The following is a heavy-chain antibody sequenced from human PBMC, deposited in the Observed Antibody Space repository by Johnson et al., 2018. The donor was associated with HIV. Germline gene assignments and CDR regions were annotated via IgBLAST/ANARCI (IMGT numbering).Heavy chain of an antibody. J-gene: IGHJ3*02. Sequence: VQLVESGGGLVQPGRSLRLSCAASGFTFSSYAMHWVRQAPGKGLEWVSAISGSGGSTYYADSVKGRFPIASDNSKNSLYLQMNSLRAEDTALYYCAKFGLYYYDSSGYFEDAFDIWGQGTMVTVSS. CDR1: GFTFSSYA. D-gene: IGHD3-22*01. CDR3: AKFGLYYYDSSGYFEDAFDI. V-gene: IGHV3-23*04. CDR2: ISGSGGST.